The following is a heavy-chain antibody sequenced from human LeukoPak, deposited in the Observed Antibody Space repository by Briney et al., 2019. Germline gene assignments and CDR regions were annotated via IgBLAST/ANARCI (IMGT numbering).Heavy chain of an antibody. Sequence: GGSLRLSCAASGFTFSSYGMHWVRQAPGKGLEWVAFIRYDGSNKYYADSVKGRFTISRDNSKNTLYLQMNSLRAEDTAVYYCAKDMYYYGSGSYGDYWGQGTLVTVSS. CDR1: GFTFSSYG. CDR3: AKDMYYYGSGSYGDY. V-gene: IGHV3-30*02. J-gene: IGHJ4*02. CDR2: IRYDGSNK. D-gene: IGHD3-10*01.